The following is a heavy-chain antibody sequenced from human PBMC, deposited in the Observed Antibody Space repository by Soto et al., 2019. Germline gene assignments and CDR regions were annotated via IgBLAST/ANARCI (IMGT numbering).Heavy chain of an antibody. CDR2: IYYSGST. CDR1: GGSISCYY. J-gene: IGHJ4*02. V-gene: IGHV4-59*08. Sequence: SETLSLTCTVSGGSISCYYWSWIRQPPGKGLEWIGYIYYSGSTNYNPSLKSRVTISVDTSKNQFSLKLSSVTAADTAVYYCARRMVATIGAFDYWGQGTLVTVSS. D-gene: IGHD5-12*01. CDR3: ARRMVATIGAFDY.